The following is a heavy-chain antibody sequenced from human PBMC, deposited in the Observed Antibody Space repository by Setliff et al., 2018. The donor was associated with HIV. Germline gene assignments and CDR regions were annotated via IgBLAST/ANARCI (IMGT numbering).Heavy chain of an antibody. J-gene: IGHJ4*02. D-gene: IGHD2-2*02. CDR2: INHSGNT. V-gene: IGHV4-34*01. Sequence: PSETLSLTCAVSGGSFTGYYWSWIRQTPGKGLEWIAEINHSGNTNYNPSLKSRVTISVVTSKSHFSLKLSSVTAADTAVYYCARGYHLLNPDYWGQGTLVTVSS. CDR1: GGSFTGYY. CDR3: ARGYHLLNPDY.